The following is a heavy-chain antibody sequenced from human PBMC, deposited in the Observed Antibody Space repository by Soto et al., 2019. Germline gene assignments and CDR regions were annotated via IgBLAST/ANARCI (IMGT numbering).Heavy chain of an antibody. V-gene: IGHV3-21*01. CDR1: GFTFSSYS. Sequence: GGSLRLSCAASGFTFSSYSMNWVRQAPGKGLEWVSSISSSSSYIYYADSVKGRFTISRDSAKNSLYLQMNSLRAEDTAVYYCARDGAYDFWSGYSPYYYYYMDVWGKGTTVTVSS. CDR3: ARDGAYDFWSGYSPYYYYYMDV. J-gene: IGHJ6*03. D-gene: IGHD3-3*01. CDR2: ISSSSSYI.